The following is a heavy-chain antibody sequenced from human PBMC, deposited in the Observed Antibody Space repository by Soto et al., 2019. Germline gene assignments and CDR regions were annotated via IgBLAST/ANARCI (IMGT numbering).Heavy chain of an antibody. D-gene: IGHD3-9*01. CDR1: GYTFTSYG. Sequence: ASVKVSCKASGYTFTSYGISRGRQAPGQGLEWMGWISAYNGNTNYAQKLQGRVTMTTDTSTSTAYMELRSLRSDDTAVYYCARENYDILTGYYFDYWGQGTLVTVSS. J-gene: IGHJ4*02. V-gene: IGHV1-18*01. CDR2: ISAYNGNT. CDR3: ARENYDILTGYYFDY.